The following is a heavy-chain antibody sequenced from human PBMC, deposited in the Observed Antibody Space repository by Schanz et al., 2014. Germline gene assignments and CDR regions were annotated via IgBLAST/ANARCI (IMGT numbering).Heavy chain of an antibody. CDR1: GYYFHIYA. CDR3: ARDNGRIPAANSFDY. Sequence: QILLVQPGPEVKKPAASVTVSCKASGYYFHIYAYSWVRQAPGQGREWIGWISGYTGDTKYAQKFQYRVNMTTDRTTSTVYMELRSLTFDDTAVYFCARDNGRIPAANSFDYWGQGTRVTVSS. J-gene: IGHJ4*02. CDR2: ISGYTGDT. D-gene: IGHD1-26*01. V-gene: IGHV1-18*01.